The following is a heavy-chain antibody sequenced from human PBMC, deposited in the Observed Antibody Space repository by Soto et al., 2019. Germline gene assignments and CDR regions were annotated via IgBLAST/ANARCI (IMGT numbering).Heavy chain of an antibody. CDR3: ARRGYGSRWPNVYMDV. D-gene: IGHD6-13*01. Sequence: EAQLVESGGGLVQPGGSLRLSCAASGFTFSNYEMHWVRQAPGKGLEYVSGISNNGAHTDYAKSVKGRFTISRDNSENTLYLQMGSLRAEDMARDYCARRGYGSRWPNVYMDVWGKGTTVTVSS. CDR2: ISNNGAHT. V-gene: IGHV3-64*01. J-gene: IGHJ6*03. CDR1: GFTFSNYE.